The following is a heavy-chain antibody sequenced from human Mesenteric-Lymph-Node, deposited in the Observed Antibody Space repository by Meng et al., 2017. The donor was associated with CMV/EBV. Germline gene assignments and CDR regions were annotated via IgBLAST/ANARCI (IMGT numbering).Heavy chain of an antibody. V-gene: IGHV4-59*01. CDR3: ARDGARGATQYGLDV. D-gene: IGHD1-26*01. J-gene: IGHJ6*02. Sequence: SETLSLTCSVSGVSISSYHWSWIRQPPGKGLEWIGYIYYTGSTNYNPSLKSRVTISIDTSQNQFSLKLSSVTAADTAVYYCARDGARGATQYGLDVWGQGTTVTVSS. CDR2: IYYTGST. CDR1: GVSISSYH.